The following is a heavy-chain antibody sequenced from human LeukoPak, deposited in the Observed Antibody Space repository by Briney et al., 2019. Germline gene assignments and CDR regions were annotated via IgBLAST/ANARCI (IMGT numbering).Heavy chain of an antibody. J-gene: IGHJ6*02. CDR3: ARSFAGTTILKLYYYGMDV. CDR1: GGSFSGYY. D-gene: IGHD1-7*01. Sequence: PSETLSLTCAVYGGSFSGYYWSWIRQPPGKGLEWIGEINHSGSTNYNPSLKSRVTISVDTSKNQFSLKLSSVTAADMAVYYCARSFAGTTILKLYYYGMDVWGQGTTVTVSS. V-gene: IGHV4-34*01. CDR2: INHSGST.